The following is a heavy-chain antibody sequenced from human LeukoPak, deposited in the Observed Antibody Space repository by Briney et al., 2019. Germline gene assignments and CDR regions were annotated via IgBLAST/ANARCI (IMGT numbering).Heavy chain of an antibody. CDR2: ISSSSSYI. Sequence: TGGSLRLSCAASGFTFSSYSMNWVRQAPGKGLEWVSSISSSSSYIYYADSVKGRFTISRDNAKNSLYLQMNSLRAEDTAVYYCARDRTGAYDSSGYYYYYYYGMDVWGQGTTVTVSS. D-gene: IGHD3-22*01. V-gene: IGHV3-21*01. CDR1: GFTFSSYS. CDR3: ARDRTGAYDSSGYYYYYYYGMDV. J-gene: IGHJ6*02.